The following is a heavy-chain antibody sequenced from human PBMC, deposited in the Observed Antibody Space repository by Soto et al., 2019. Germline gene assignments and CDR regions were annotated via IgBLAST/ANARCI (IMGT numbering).Heavy chain of an antibody. CDR2: FDPEDGET. Sequence: ASVKVSCKVSGYTLTELSMHWVRQAPGKGLEWMGGFDPEDGETIYAQKFQGRVTMTEDTSTDTAYMELSSLRSEDTAVYYCATVLLWFGELTPRDYYFDYWGQGTLVTSPQ. J-gene: IGHJ4*02. D-gene: IGHD3-10*01. CDR1: GYTLTELS. CDR3: ATVLLWFGELTPRDYYFDY. V-gene: IGHV1-24*01.